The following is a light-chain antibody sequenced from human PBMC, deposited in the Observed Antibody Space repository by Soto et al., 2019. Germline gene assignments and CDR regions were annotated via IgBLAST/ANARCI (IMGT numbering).Light chain of an antibody. Sequence: QSALTQPASVSGSPGQSITISCTGTSSDVGNYNYVSWYQQHPGKAPKLMIYDVIKRPSGVPDRFSGSKSGNTASLTIYGLQAEDEADYYCCSYAGSYTHVFGTGTKLTVL. CDR2: DVI. V-gene: IGLV2-11*01. CDR3: CSYAGSYTHV. CDR1: SSDVGNYNY. J-gene: IGLJ1*01.